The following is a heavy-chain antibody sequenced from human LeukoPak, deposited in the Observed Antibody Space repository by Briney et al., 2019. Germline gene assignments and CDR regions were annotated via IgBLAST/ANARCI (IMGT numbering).Heavy chain of an antibody. CDR2: IYSGGST. CDR3: ARDRVGATFFLAY. V-gene: IGHV3-66*01. D-gene: IGHD1-26*01. Sequence: PGGSLRLSCAASGFTVSSNYMSWVRQAPGKGLEWVSVIYSGGSTYYADSVKGKFTISRDNSKNTLYLQMNSLRAEDTAVYYCARDRVGATFFLAYWGQGTLVTVSS. J-gene: IGHJ4*02. CDR1: GFTVSSNY.